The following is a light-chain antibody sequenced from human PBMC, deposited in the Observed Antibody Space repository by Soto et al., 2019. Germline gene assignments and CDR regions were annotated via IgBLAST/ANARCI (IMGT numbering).Light chain of an antibody. CDR1: QDITKS. V-gene: IGKV1-16*02. CDR3: QQYYSYPYT. Sequence: DIQMTQSPSSLSAYVGDRVTITCRASQDITKSLAWFQQKPGKVPKSLIYSASTLQSGVPSKFSGSGTGTDFTLTISNLQPEDFATYYCQQYYSYPYTFGQGTKVDIK. CDR2: SAS. J-gene: IGKJ2*01.